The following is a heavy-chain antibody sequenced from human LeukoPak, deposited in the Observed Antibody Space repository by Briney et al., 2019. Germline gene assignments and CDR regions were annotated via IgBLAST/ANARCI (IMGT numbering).Heavy chain of an antibody. Sequence: SVKVSCKASGGTFSSYAISWVRQAPGQGLEWMGRIIPILGIANYAQKFQGRVTITADKSTSTAYMELSSLRSEDTAVYYCARYKGGSYPAGYYYGKDVWGQGTTVTVSS. J-gene: IGHJ6*02. CDR1: GGTFSSYA. CDR3: ARYKGGSYPAGYYYGKDV. V-gene: IGHV1-69*04. CDR2: IIPILGIA. D-gene: IGHD1-26*01.